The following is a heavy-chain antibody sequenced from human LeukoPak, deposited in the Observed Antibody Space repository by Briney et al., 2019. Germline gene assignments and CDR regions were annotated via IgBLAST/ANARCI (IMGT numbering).Heavy chain of an antibody. D-gene: IGHD5-24*01. CDR1: GFTFYNYA. V-gene: IGHV3-23*01. CDR2: ISGSGSST. CDR3: SKSENGYSTFDY. J-gene: IGHJ4*02. Sequence: GGSLRLSCAGSGFTFYNYAMNWVRQAPGKELEWVSTISGSGSSTFYADSVKGRFTISRDNSKNMLYFQMSSLRAEDTAVYYCSKSENGYSTFDYWGQGTLVTVSS.